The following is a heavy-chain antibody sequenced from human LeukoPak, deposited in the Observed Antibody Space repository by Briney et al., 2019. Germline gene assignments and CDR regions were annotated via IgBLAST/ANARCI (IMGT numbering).Heavy chain of an antibody. CDR1: GGSLSSDAYR. V-gene: IGHV4-39*01. J-gene: IGHJ4*02. D-gene: IGHD7-27*01. CDR3: ARLDWGSGGSGSFDY. CDR2: IYYSGYT. Sequence: SETLSFTCTVSGGSLSSDAYRWGWIRRPPGKGLEWIGNIYYSGYTYYNPSLKSRVTISVDTSKNQLSLKLTSVTAADTAVYYCARLDWGSGGSGSFDYWGQGTLVTVSS.